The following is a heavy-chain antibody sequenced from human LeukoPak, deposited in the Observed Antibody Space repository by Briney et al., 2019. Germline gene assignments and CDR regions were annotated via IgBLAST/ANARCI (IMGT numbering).Heavy chain of an antibody. Sequence: PSQTLSLTCTVSGGSISSGSYYWSWIRQPPGKGLEWIGYIYYSGSTNYNPSLKSRVTISVDTSKNQFSLKLSSVTAADTAVYYCARDRYYDSYDAFDIWGQGTMVTVSS. V-gene: IGHV4-61*01. J-gene: IGHJ3*02. CDR2: IYYSGST. CDR3: ARDRYYDSYDAFDI. D-gene: IGHD3-22*01. CDR1: GGSISSGSYY.